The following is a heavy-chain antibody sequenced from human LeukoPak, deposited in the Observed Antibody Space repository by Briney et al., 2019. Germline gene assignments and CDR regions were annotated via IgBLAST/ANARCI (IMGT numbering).Heavy chain of an antibody. Sequence: SQTLSLTCTVSGGSISSGGYYWSWIRQHPGTGLEWIGYIYYSGSTYYNPSLKSRVTISVDTSKNQFSLKLSSVTAADTAVYYCAREASYYYDSSGYYTDYWGQGTLVAVSS. V-gene: IGHV4-31*03. D-gene: IGHD3-22*01. CDR2: IYYSGST. CDR1: GGSISSGGYY. J-gene: IGHJ4*02. CDR3: AREASYYYDSSGYYTDY.